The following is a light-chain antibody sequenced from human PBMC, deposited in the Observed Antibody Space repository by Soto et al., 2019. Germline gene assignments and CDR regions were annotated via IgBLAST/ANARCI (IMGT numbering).Light chain of an antibody. CDR1: SSDVGSYNL. V-gene: IGLV2-23*02. CDR2: EVI. CDR3: CSYAGRTSLV. Sequence: QSALTQPASVSGSPGQSITISCTGTSSDVGSYNLVSWYQQHPGKAPKVIIYEVIKRPSGVSNRFSGSKSGNTASLTISGLQAEDEADYYCCSYAGRTSLVFGGGTKVTVL. J-gene: IGLJ2*01.